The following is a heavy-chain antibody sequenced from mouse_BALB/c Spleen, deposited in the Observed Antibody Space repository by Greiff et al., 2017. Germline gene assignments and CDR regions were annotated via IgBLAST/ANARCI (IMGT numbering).Heavy chain of an antibody. CDR1: DSAVFPIAY. D-gene: IGHD2-1*01. CDR2: ILPSIGRT. V-gene: IGHV15-2*02. Sequence: QVQLQQSGSELRRPGSSVKLSCKDFDSAVFPIAYMSWVRQKPGHGFEWIGDILPSIGRTIYGEKFEDKATLDADTVYNTVYLQLNSLTSEDSAIYYCARKDGNFVFAYWGQGTLVTGSA. J-gene: IGHJ3*01. CDR3: ARKDGNFVFAY.